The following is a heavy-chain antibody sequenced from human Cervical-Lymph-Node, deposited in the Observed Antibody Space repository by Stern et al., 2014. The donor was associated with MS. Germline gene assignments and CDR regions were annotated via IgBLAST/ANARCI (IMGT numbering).Heavy chain of an antibody. D-gene: IGHD2-15*01. CDR1: GGTFSSYT. J-gene: IGHJ6*02. V-gene: IGHV1-69*06. Sequence: VQLVESGAEVKKPGSSVKVSCKAFGGTFSSYTMSWVRQAPGQGLEWMGRSNPIVGTANYAQKFQDRVTITADKFTSTAYMALNSLRSEDTAVYYCAREALLGGNYYALDVWGQGTTVTVSS. CDR2: SNPIVGTA. CDR3: AREALLGGNYYALDV.